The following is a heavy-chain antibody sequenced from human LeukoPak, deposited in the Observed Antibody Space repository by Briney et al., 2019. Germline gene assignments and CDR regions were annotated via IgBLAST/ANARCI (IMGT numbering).Heavy chain of an antibody. CDR2: ISGSGGST. Sequence: AGGSLRLSCAASGFTFSSYGMSWVRQAPGKGLEWVSAISGSGGSTYYADSVKSRFTISRDNSKNTLYLQMNSLRAEDTAVYYRAKRKTTYWVFDYWGQGTLVTVSS. J-gene: IGHJ4*02. D-gene: IGHD1-7*01. CDR1: GFTFSSYG. V-gene: IGHV3-23*01. CDR3: AKRKTTYWVFDY.